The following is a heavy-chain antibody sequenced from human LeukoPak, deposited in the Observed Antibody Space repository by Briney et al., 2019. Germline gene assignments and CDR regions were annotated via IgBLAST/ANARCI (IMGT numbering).Heavy chain of an antibody. D-gene: IGHD2-15*01. Sequence: GESLKISCKGSGYSFTSYWIGWVRQMPGKGLEWMGVFDPGDSHTTYSPSFQGQVTFSADKSIRTAYLQWSSLKASDTARYYCARHTFKEEGSYHFDHWGQGTLDTVSS. CDR3: ARHTFKEEGSYHFDH. J-gene: IGHJ4*02. V-gene: IGHV5-51*01. CDR1: GYSFTSYW. CDR2: FDPGDSHT.